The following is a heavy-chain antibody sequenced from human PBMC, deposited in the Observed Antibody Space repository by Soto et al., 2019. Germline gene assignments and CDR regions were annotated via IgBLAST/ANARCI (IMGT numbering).Heavy chain of an antibody. V-gene: IGHV1-2*04. CDR3: ARAPGQLVENLLYP. D-gene: IGHD6-13*01. CDR1: GYTFTGYY. CDR2: INPNSGGT. Sequence: ASVKVSCKASGYTFTGYYMHWVRQAPGQGLEWMGWINPNSGGTNYAQKFQGWVTMTRDTSISTAYMELSRLRSDDTAVYYCARAPGQLVENLLYPWGQGPLVTVSP. J-gene: IGHJ5*02.